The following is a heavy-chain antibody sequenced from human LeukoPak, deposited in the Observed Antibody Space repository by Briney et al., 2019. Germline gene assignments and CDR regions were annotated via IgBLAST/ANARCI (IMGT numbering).Heavy chain of an antibody. J-gene: IGHJ6*02. Sequence: GGSLRLSCAASGFTFRNYAMSWVRQAPGKGLEWVSGISGPDGDSYYADPVKGRFTISRDNSKNTLYLQMNSLRAEDTAVYYCASPLPRYDFWSGYFPNSYYYYGMDVWGQGTTVTVSS. CDR2: ISGPDGDS. CDR3: ASPLPRYDFWSGYFPNSYYYYGMDV. CDR1: GFTFRNYA. V-gene: IGHV3-23*01. D-gene: IGHD3-3*01.